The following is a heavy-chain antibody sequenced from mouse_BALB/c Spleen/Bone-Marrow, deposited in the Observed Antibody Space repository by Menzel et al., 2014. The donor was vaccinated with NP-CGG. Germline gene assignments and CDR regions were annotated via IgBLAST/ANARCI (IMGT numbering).Heavy chain of an antibody. CDR1: GISITTGNYR. CDR3: ARELYYFDY. J-gene: IGHJ2*01. V-gene: IGHV3-5*02. Sequence: EVKLVESGPGLVKPSQTVTLTCTVTGISITTGNYRWSWIRQFPGNKLEWIGYIYYSGTITYNPSLTSRTTITRDTSKTQFFLEMNSLTAEDTATYYCARELYYFDYWGQGTTLTVSS. CDR2: IYYSGTI.